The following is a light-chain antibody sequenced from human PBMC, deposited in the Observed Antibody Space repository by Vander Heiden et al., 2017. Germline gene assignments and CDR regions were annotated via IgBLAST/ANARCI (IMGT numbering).Light chain of an antibody. CDR3: QQSYGTPLT. V-gene: IGKV1-39*01. J-gene: IGKJ2*01. CDR2: AAS. CDR1: QSISTF. Sequence: IPMTQSPSSLSASVGDRVTITCRASQSISTFLNWYQQKPGKAPKLLIYAASRLQSGVPSRISGSGSGTDFTLAINSLQPEDFATYYCQQSYGTPLTFGQGTKLEI.